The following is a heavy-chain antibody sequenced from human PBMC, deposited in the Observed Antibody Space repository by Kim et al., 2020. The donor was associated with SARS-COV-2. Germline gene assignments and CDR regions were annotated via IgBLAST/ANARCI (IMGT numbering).Heavy chain of an antibody. D-gene: IGHD2-15*01. CDR1: GFTFSSYG. J-gene: IGHJ4*02. CDR2: ISYDGSNK. Sequence: GGSLRLSCAASGFTFSSYGMHWVRQAPGKGLEWVAVISYDGSNKYYADSVKGRFTISRDNSKNTLYLQMNSLRAEDTAVYYCARNVGYCSGGSCYSAAMLGWGQGTLVTVSS. V-gene: IGHV3-30*03. CDR3: ARNVGYCSGGSCYSAAMLG.